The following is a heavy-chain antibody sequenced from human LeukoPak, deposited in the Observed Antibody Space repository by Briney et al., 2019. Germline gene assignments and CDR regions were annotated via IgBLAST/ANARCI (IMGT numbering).Heavy chain of an antibody. CDR3: ARVFRELAVAGTEDAFDI. Sequence: ASVKVSCKASGYTFTSYGISWVRQAPGQGLEWMGWISAYNGNTNYAQKLQGRVTMTTDTSTGTAYIELRSLRSDDTAVYYCARVFRELAVAGTEDAFDIWGQGTMVTVSS. D-gene: IGHD6-19*01. CDR2: ISAYNGNT. CDR1: GYTFTSYG. V-gene: IGHV1-18*01. J-gene: IGHJ3*02.